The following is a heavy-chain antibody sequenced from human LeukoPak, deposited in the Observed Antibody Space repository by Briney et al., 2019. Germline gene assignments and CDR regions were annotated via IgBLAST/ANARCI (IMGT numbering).Heavy chain of an antibody. CDR1: HDSITTYS. D-gene: IGHD2-2*01. CDR3: AGRYCTSATCYVGAVAGYEF. V-gene: IGHV4-59*13. J-gene: IGHJ4*02. Sequence: SETLSLTCTVSHDSITTYSWSWIRQPPGKGLEWLGYVSYSGSTIYSPSLQSRVTMSVDSSKSQFSLKLRSVIAADTAVYYCAGRYCTSATCYVGAVAGYEFWGQGALVSVSS. CDR2: VSYSGST.